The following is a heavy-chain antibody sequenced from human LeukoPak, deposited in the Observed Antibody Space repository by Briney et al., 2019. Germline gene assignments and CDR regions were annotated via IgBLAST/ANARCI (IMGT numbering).Heavy chain of an antibody. J-gene: IGHJ6*02. V-gene: IGHV4-59*01. CDR1: GDSFRRYY. CDR2: INYRGST. D-gene: IGHD6-13*01. Sequence: SEILSLTCTVSGDSFRRYYWSWLRQPPGQALEWLGHINYRGSTNYNPSLQGRVTISIDTSKNQFSLKVNSVTAADTAVYYCVRDSRYGSGWFEDGLDFWGQGTTVTVSS. CDR3: VRDSRYGSGWFEDGLDF.